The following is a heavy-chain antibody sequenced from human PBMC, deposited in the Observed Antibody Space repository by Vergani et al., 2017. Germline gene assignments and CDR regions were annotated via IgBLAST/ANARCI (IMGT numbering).Heavy chain of an antibody. CDR1: GFTFSSYG. Sequence: QVQLVESGGGVVQPGRSLRLSCAASGFTFSSYGMHWVRQAPGKGLEWVAVISYDGSNKYYADSVKGRFTISRDNSKNTLYLQMNSLRAEDTAVYYCAKVMTTLTTTSYYYYDGMDVWGQGTTVTVSS. D-gene: IGHD4-17*01. J-gene: IGHJ6*02. CDR3: AKVMTTLTTTSYYYYDGMDV. V-gene: IGHV3-30*18. CDR2: ISYDGSNK.